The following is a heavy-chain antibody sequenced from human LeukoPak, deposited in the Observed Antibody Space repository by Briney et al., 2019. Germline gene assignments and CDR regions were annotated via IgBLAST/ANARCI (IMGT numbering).Heavy chain of an antibody. CDR2: LNTKTGAT. Sequence: ASVKVSCNAFGYKLTDKWIHWVRQAPGQGLEWMGWLNTKTGATIIAKKFQGRVTLIRDTYVNTAYIEVNRLSSDDTAVYFCERWGGVQLDHWGQGTLVTVSS. D-gene: IGHD2-8*01. CDR3: ERWGGVQLDH. J-gene: IGHJ5*02. V-gene: IGHV1-2*02. CDR1: GYKLTDKW.